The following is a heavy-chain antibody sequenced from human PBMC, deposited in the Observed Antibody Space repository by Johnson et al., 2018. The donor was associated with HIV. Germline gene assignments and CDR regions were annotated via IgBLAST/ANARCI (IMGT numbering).Heavy chain of an antibody. Sequence: QVQLVESGGGVVQPGESLRLSCVVTGFSISNYGVHWVRLAPGKGMQWVGVISYDGNKKYYADSVRGRFTISRDSSKNTLYLQMNSLRTEDTAAYYCAMAGSTSGWFDAFDIWGQGTMVTVSS. V-gene: IGHV3-30*19. J-gene: IGHJ3*02. CDR2: ISYDGNKK. CDR3: AMAGSTSGWFDAFDI. D-gene: IGHD6-19*01. CDR1: GFSISNYG.